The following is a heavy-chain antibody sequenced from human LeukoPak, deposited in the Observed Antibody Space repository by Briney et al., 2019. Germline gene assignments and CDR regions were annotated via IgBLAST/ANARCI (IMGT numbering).Heavy chain of an antibody. D-gene: IGHD5-12*01. CDR2: LYYSGST. CDR3: ARRRGYDHFDY. V-gene: IGHV4-39*01. J-gene: IGHJ4*02. CDR1: GGSISSSSYY. Sequence: SETLSLICTVSGGSISSSSYYWAWIRQPPGKGLEWIGNLYYSGSTYYNPSLKSRLTISVDTSKNQFSLKLSSVTAADTAVYYCARRRGYDHFDYWGRGTLATVSS.